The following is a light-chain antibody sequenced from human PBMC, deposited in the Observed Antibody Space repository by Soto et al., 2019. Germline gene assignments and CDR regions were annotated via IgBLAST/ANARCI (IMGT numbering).Light chain of an antibody. CDR3: QQYGSSPVT. V-gene: IGKV3-20*01. J-gene: IGKJ4*01. Sequence: EIVLTQSPGTLSLSPGEGATLSCRARQSVSSIFLACYQQRPGQAPRLLLDGASSRATGIPDRFSGSGSGKDFTLTISRLEPEDFAVYSCQQYGSSPVTFGGGTKVDIK. CDR2: GAS. CDR1: QSVSSIF.